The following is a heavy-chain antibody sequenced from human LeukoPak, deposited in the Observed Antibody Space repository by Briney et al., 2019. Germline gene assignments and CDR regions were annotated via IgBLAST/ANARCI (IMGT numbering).Heavy chain of an antibody. Sequence: SETLSLTCTVSGGSISSSSYYWGWIRQPPGKGLEWIGSIYYSGSTYYNPSLKRRVTISVDTSKNQFSLKLSSVTAADTAVYYCARGYSSSWYDGDNWFDPWGQGTLVTVSS. CDR3: ARGYSSSWYDGDNWFDP. CDR2: IYYSGST. J-gene: IGHJ5*02. V-gene: IGHV4-39*01. D-gene: IGHD6-13*01. CDR1: GGSISSSSYY.